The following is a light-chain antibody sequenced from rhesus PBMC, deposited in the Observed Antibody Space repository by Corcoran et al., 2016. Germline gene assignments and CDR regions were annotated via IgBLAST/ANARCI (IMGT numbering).Light chain of an antibody. CDR2: EVS. CDR1: SSDIGGYNY. CDR3: GSYAGSNTFV. V-gene: IGLV2-32*02. J-gene: IGLJ6*01. Sequence: QAALTQPRSVSGSPGQSVTISCTGSSSDIGGYNYVSWYQQHPGTAPKLMIYEVSKRPSGVSDRFSGSKSGNAASLTISVLQDEDEADYYCGSYAGSNTFVFGSGTKVTVL.